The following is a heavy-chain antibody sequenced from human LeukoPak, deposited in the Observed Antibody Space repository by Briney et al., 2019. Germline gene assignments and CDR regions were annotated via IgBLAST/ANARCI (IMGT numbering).Heavy chain of an antibody. CDR2: ISGNGVGT. V-gene: IGHV3-23*01. Sequence: GGSLRLSCAASGFTFSLNAMNWVRQASGKGLEWVASISGNGVGTYYADSVKGRFNVSRDNSKNTLYLQMNSLRTEDTAVYHCAKDANYFDSGSYLIPFDFWGQGTLVTVSS. CDR1: GFTFSLNA. J-gene: IGHJ4*02. D-gene: IGHD3-22*01. CDR3: AKDANYFDSGSYLIPFDF.